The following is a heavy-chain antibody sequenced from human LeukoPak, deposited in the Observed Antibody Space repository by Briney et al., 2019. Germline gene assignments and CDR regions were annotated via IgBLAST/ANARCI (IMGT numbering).Heavy chain of an antibody. D-gene: IGHD3-22*01. CDR3: ARDQSPSYYYDSSGYYWVY. CDR1: GFTFSSYG. Sequence: GGSLRLSCAASGFTFSSYGMHWVRQAPGKGLEWVAFIRYDGSNKYYADSVKGRFTISRDNSKNTLYLQMNSLRAEDTAVYYCARDQSPSYYYDSSGYYWVYWGQGTLVTVSS. J-gene: IGHJ4*02. V-gene: IGHV3-30*02. CDR2: IRYDGSNK.